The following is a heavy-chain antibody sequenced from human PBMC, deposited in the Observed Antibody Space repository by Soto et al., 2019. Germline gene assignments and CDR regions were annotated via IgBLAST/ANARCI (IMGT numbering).Heavy chain of an antibody. CDR3: TTEGSTSPPYYYYYMDV. CDR1: GFTFSNAW. D-gene: IGHD2-2*01. J-gene: IGHJ6*03. CDR2: IKSKNDGGTT. Sequence: GGSLRLSCAASGFTFSNAWMSWVRQAPGKGLEWVGRIKSKNDGGTTNYAVPVKGRFTISRDDSKNTLYLQMNSLKTEDTAVYYCTTEGSTSPPYYYYYMDVWGKGTTVTVSS. V-gene: IGHV3-15*01.